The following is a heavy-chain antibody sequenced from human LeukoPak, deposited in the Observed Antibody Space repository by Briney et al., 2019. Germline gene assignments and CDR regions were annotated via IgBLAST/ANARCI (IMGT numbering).Heavy chain of an antibody. CDR2: IYHSGST. V-gene: IGHV4-30-2*01. CDR1: GGSISSGGYY. Sequence: KTSETLSLTCTVSGGSISSGGYYWSWIRQPPGKGLEWIGYIYHSGSTYYNPSLKSRVTISVDRSKNQFSLKLSSVTAADTAVYYCARSGQGILDWFDPWGQGTLVTVSS. D-gene: IGHD3-9*01. CDR3: ARSGQGILDWFDP. J-gene: IGHJ5*02.